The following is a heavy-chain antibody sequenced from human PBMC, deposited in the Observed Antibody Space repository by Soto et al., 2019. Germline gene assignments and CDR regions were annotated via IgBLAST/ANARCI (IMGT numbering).Heavy chain of an antibody. Sequence: QVQLVQSGAEVKKPGPSVRVSCKASGYLFTGYYIHWVRQAPGQGLEWMGWINPNSGGTKYAHKFQGRVTMTRDTSISTGYMELSRLRFDDTAVYYCARMTTDSNSWVNGWSDHWGRGTLVTVSS. J-gene: IGHJ5*02. CDR1: GYLFTGYY. V-gene: IGHV1-2*02. CDR3: ARMTTDSNSWVNGWSDH. D-gene: IGHD4-4*01. CDR2: INPNSGGT.